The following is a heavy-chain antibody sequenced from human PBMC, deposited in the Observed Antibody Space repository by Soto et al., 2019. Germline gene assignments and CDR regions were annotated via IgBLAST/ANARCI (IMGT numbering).Heavy chain of an antibody. CDR1: GFTFSAYA. CDR3: ARDHYGSGSYPDPFDY. CDR2: IRSSSSSI. Sequence: EVQLLESGGGLVQPGGSLRLSCAASGFTFSAYAMNWVRQAPGKGLEWVSYIRSSSSSIYYADSVKGRFTISRDNAKNSLYLQMNSLRDEDTAVYYCARDHYGSGSYPDPFDYWGQGTLVTVSS. V-gene: IGHV3-48*02. D-gene: IGHD3-10*01. J-gene: IGHJ4*02.